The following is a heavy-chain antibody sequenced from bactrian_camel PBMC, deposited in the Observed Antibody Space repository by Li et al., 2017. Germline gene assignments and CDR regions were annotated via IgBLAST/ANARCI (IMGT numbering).Heavy chain of an antibody. D-gene: IGHD2*01. Sequence: HVQLVESGGGSVQAGGSLRLSCAGSGFTYTTNCMGWFRQAPGKEREGVAVIYAAGGRTYYADSVKGRFTISRDNAKNTLSLQMNSLKTEDTAMYYCAADFGVSRRGGVVVVLTSRVVTGARGPRSPSP. V-gene: IGHV3S1*01. CDR2: IYAAGGRT. CDR3: AADFGVSRRGGVVVVLTSRVVT. CDR1: GFTYTTNC. J-gene: IGHJ6*01.